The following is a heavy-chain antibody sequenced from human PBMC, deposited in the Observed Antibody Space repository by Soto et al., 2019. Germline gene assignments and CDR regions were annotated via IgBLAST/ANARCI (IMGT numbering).Heavy chain of an antibody. D-gene: IGHD2-8*01. CDR3: ARGCPMSNWFDP. CDR1: GGSISSSNW. CDR2: IYHSGST. Sequence: QVQLQESGPGLVKPSGTLSLTCAVSGGSISSSNWWSWVRQPPGKGLEWIGEIYHSGSTNYNPSLHSRVTIAVDTSKNQFSRKMSSGTAADTAVYYCARGCPMSNWFDPWGQGTLVTVSS. J-gene: IGHJ5*02. V-gene: IGHV4-4*02.